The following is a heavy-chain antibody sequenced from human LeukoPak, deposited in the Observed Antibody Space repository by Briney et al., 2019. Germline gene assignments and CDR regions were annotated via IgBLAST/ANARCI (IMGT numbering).Heavy chain of an antibody. D-gene: IGHD3-22*01. CDR2: IKQDGSEK. CDR3: ARDEYYYDSSGYYWDHYYYGMDV. V-gene: IGHV3-7*01. J-gene: IGHJ6*02. Sequence: GGSLRLSCAASGFTFSSYWMSWVRQAPGKGLEWVANIKQDGSEKYYVDSVKGRFTISRDNAKNSLYLQMNSLRAEDTAVYYCARDEYYYDSSGYYWDHYYYGMDVWGQGTTVTVSS. CDR1: GFTFSSYW.